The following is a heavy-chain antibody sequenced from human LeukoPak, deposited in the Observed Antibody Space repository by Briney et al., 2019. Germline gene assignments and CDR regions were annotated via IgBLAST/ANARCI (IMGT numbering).Heavy chain of an antibody. V-gene: IGHV4-59*01. J-gene: IGHJ6*02. CDR1: GGSISGYY. CDR3: ARRTTMDPYYYYGMDV. CDR2: IYYSGST. D-gene: IGHD5-18*01. Sequence: SETLSLTCTVSGGSISGYYWSWIRQPPGKGLEWIGYIYYSGSTNYNPSLKSRLTISVDTSKNQFSLRLSSVTAADTAVYYCARRTTMDPYYYYGMDVWGQGTTVTVSS.